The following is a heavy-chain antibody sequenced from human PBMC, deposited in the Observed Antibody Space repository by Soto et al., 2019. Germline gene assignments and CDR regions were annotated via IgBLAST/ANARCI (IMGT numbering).Heavy chain of an antibody. CDR1: GFRFDYYA. D-gene: IGHD1-26*01. J-gene: IGHJ3*02. CDR2: ISDDGRTT. Sequence: EVSLLESGGGLIQPGESLRLSCAASGFRFDYYAMNWVRQAPGKGLEWVSIISDDGRTTHYTDSVKGRFTISRDNSKNTLSLQVDSPRNEDPAVFYCAKDLRGGVGALDIWGQGTMVIVSS. CDR3: AKDLRGGVGALDI. V-gene: IGHV3-23*01.